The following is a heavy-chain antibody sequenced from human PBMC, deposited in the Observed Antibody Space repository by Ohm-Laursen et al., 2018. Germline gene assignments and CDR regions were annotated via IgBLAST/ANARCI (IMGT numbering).Heavy chain of an antibody. CDR1: GGSISSGGYY. Sequence: TLSLTCTVSGGSISSGGYYWSWIRQHPGKDLEWIGYIYYSGSTYYNPSLKSRVTISVDTSKNQFSLKLSSVTAADTAVYYCARLASSSTDYYDSSGSSRDYWGQGTLVTVSS. D-gene: IGHD3-22*01. J-gene: IGHJ4*02. CDR2: IYYSGST. CDR3: ARLASSSTDYYDSSGSSRDY. V-gene: IGHV4-31*03.